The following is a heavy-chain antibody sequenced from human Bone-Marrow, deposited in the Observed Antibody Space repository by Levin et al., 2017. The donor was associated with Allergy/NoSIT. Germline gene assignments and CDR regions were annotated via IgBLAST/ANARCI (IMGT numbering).Heavy chain of an antibody. CDR1: GFTFGDYA. V-gene: IGHV3-49*03. CDR3: TRDPWYSSSGGFDY. CDR2: IRSKAYGGTT. D-gene: IGHD6-6*01. Sequence: GGSLRLSCTASGFTFGDYAMSWFRQAPGKGLEWVGFIRSKAYGGTTEYAASVKGRFTISRDDSKSIAYLQMNSLKTEDTAVYYCTRDPWYSSSGGFDYWGQGTLVTVSS. J-gene: IGHJ4*02.